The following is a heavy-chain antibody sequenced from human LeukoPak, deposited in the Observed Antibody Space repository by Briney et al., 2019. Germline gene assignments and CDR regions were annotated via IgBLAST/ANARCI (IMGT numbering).Heavy chain of an antibody. J-gene: IGHJ4*02. CDR3: AKAQYSSSWYYFDY. CDR2: IWYDGSNK. CDR1: GFTFSSYG. D-gene: IGHD6-13*01. Sequence: GGSLRLSCAASGFTFSSYGMHWVRQAPGKGLEWVAVIWYDGSNKYYADSVKGRFTISRDNSKNTLYLQMNSLRAEDTAVYYCAKAQYSSSWYYFDYRGQGTLVTVSS. V-gene: IGHV3-33*06.